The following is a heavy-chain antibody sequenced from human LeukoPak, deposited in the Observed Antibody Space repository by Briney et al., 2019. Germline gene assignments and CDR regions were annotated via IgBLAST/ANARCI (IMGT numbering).Heavy chain of an antibody. CDR2: IYYSGST. Sequence: SETLSLTCTVSGGSISSGDYYWSWIRQPPGKGLEWIGYIYYSGSTNYNPSLKSRVTISVDTSKNQFSLKLSSVTAADTAVYYCARGDDSSGYSVRFDPWGQGTLVTVSS. CDR3: ARGDDSSGYSVRFDP. D-gene: IGHD3-22*01. J-gene: IGHJ5*02. V-gene: IGHV4-61*08. CDR1: GGSISSGDYY.